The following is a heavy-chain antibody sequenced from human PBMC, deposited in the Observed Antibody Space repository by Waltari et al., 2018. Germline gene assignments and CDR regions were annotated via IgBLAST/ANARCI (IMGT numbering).Heavy chain of an antibody. CDR3: TRDRGSYSSSGYALGGMHY. D-gene: IGHD3-16*01. V-gene: IGHV4-59*01. CDR2: VYYSGNT. CDR1: GGSISAYY. Sequence: QVQLQESGPGLVKPSETLSLTCTVSGGSISAYYWSWIRQSPGKGLEWIGYVYYSGNTNYNPSLSSRATIFVDKYKNQFSLKLNSVTAADAAVYYCTRDRGSYSSSGYALGGMHYWGQGTLVTVSS. J-gene: IGHJ4*02.